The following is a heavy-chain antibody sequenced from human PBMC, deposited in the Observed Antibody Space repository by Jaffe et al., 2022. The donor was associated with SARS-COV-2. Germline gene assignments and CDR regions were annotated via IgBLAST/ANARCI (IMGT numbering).Heavy chain of an antibody. J-gene: IGHJ3*02. CDR1: GFTFSDYY. V-gene: IGHV3-11*01. D-gene: IGHD6-13*01. CDR2: ISSSGSTI. Sequence: QVQLVESGGGLVKPGGSLRLSCAASGFTFSDYYMSWIRQAPGKGLEWVSYISSSGSTIYYADSVKGRFTISRDNAKNSLYLQMNSLRAEDTAVYYCARDGSFLMYSSSWYGLSDAFDIWGQGTMVTVSS. CDR3: ARDGSFLMYSSSWYGLSDAFDI.